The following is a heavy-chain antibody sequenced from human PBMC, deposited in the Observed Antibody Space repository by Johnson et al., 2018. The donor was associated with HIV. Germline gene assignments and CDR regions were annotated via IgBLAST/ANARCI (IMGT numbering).Heavy chain of an antibody. CDR2: INQDGSEK. CDR3: ARAGVVFSTASHDAFDI. J-gene: IGHJ3*02. D-gene: IGHD2-21*01. V-gene: IGHV3-7*02. Sequence: VQLVESGGGLVQPGGSLRLSCAASGFTFSSYWMSWVRQAPGKGLEWVANINQDGSEKYYVDSVKGRFTISRDNVKNSLYLQMNSLRAEDTAVYYCARAGVVFSTASHDAFDIWGQGTMVTVSS. CDR1: GFTFSSYW.